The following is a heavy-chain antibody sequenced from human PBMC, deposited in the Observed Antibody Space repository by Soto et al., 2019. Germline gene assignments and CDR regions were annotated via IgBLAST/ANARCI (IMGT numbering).Heavy chain of an antibody. CDR2: IYYSGST. Sequence: PSETLSLTCTVSGGSISSSSYYRGWIRQPPGKGLEWIGSIYYSGSTYYNPSLKSRVTISVDTSKNQFSLKLSSVTAADTAVYYCARQVPPSSGRRDYYYMDVWGKGTTVTVSS. J-gene: IGHJ6*03. CDR1: GGSISSSSYY. D-gene: IGHD6-19*01. V-gene: IGHV4-39*01. CDR3: ARQVPPSSGRRDYYYMDV.